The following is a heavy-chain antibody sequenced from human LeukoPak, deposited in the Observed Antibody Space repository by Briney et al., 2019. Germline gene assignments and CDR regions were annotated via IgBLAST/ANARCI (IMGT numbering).Heavy chain of an antibody. D-gene: IGHD2-21*01. V-gene: IGHV4-38-2*02. Sequence: SSETLSLTCTVSGYSISSGYYWGWIRQPPGKGLEWIGSIYHSGSTYYNPSLKSRVTISVDTSKNQFSLKLSSVTAADTAVYYCARVGGEPFDPWGQGTLVTVSS. CDR2: IYHSGST. J-gene: IGHJ5*02. CDR3: ARVGGEPFDP. CDR1: GYSISSGYY.